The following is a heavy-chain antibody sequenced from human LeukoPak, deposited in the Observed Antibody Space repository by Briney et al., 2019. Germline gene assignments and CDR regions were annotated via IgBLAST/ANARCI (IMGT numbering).Heavy chain of an antibody. J-gene: IGHJ6*03. D-gene: IGHD2-15*01. CDR2: IIPIFGTA. CDR3: ARGLESGSSPLYYYYSSMAV. Sequence: SVKVSCKASGGTFSSYAISWVRQAPGQGLEWMGGIIPIFGTANYAQKFQGRVTITTDESTSTAYMELSSLRSEDTAVYYCARGLESGSSPLYYYYSSMAVPGKGTTVTVSS. V-gene: IGHV1-69*05. CDR1: GGTFSSYA.